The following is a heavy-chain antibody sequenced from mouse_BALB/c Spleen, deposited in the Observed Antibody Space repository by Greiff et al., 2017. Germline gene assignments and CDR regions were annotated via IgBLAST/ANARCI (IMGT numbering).Heavy chain of an antibody. CDR1: GFNIKDYY. J-gene: IGHJ3*01. CDR2: IDPENGNT. CDR3: ARGLRREFAY. D-gene: IGHD2-4*01. V-gene: IGHV14-1*02. Sequence: VQLKQSGAELVRPGALVKLSCKASGFNIKDYYMHWVKQRPEQGLEWIGWIDPENGNTIYDPKFQGKASITADTSSNTAYLQLSSLTSEDTAVYYCARGLRREFAYWGQGTLVTVSA.